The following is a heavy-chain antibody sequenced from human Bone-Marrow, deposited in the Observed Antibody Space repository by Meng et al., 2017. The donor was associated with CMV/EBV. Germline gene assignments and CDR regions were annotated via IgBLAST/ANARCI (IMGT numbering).Heavy chain of an antibody. V-gene: IGHV1-18*01. CDR2: ISAYNGNT. J-gene: IGHJ6*02. CDR1: GYTFTSYG. D-gene: IGHD3-3*01. CDR3: ARGGPGDDFWSGNDHAYYYYGMDV. Sequence: ASVKVSCKASGYTFTSYGISWVRQAPGQGLEWMGWISAYNGNTNYAQKLQGRVTMTTDTSTSTAYMELRSLRSDDTAVYYCARGGPGDDFWSGNDHAYYYYGMDVWGQGTTVTVSS.